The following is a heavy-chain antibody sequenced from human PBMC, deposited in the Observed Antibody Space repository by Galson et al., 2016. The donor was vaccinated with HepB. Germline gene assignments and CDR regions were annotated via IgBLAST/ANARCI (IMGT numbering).Heavy chain of an antibody. V-gene: IGHV3-74*01. CDR1: DISFRTSW. Sequence: LRLSCAASDISFRTSWMHWVRQGPGKGLAWVSNIKSDGSGTTYADPVKGRFTISRDNAKNTLHLQMNGLRVEDTAVYYCVRDNHYTLDVWGQGTTVTVSS. D-gene: IGHD3-16*02. CDR2: IKSDGSGT. CDR3: VRDNHYTLDV. J-gene: IGHJ6*02.